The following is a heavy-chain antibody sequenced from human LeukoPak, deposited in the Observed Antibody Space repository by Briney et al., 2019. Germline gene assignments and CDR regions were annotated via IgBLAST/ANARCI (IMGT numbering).Heavy chain of an antibody. J-gene: IGHJ6*02. V-gene: IGHV7-4-1*02. CDR1: GHTFTSYA. Sequence: ASVKVSCKASGHTFTSYAMNWVRQAPGQGLEWMGWINTNTGNPTYAQGFTGRFVFSLDTSVSTAYLQISSLKAEDTAVYYCARLGVSCSSTSCYTAYYGMDVWGQGTTVTVSS. D-gene: IGHD2-2*02. CDR2: INTNTGNP. CDR3: ARLGVSCSSTSCYTAYYGMDV.